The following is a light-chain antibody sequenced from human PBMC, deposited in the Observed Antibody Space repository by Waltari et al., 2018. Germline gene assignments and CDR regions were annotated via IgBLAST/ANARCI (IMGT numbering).Light chain of an antibody. CDR2: DAS. CDR1: QSVSSY. J-gene: IGKJ4*01. CDR3: QQRSNWPPT. V-gene: IGKV3-11*01. Sequence: EIVLTQSPATLSLSPGERATLSCRASQSVSSYLAWNQQKPGQAPRPLISDASNRATGIPARCSGSGSGTDFTLTISSLEPEDFAVYYCQQRSNWPPTFGGGTKVEIK.